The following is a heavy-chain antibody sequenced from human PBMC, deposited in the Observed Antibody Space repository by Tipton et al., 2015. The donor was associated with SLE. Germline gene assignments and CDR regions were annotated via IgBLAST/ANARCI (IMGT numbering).Heavy chain of an antibody. Sequence: TLSLTCTVSGASISSYSWSWIRQPPGKGLEWIGYIYYSGSTNYNPSLKSRVTISVDTSKKQFSLKMSSVTAADTAMYYCARLSSGTGDFEHWGQGTLVIVSS. J-gene: IGHJ4*02. CDR2: IYYSGST. CDR1: GASISSYS. D-gene: IGHD7-27*01. CDR3: ARLSSGTGDFEH. V-gene: IGHV4-59*08.